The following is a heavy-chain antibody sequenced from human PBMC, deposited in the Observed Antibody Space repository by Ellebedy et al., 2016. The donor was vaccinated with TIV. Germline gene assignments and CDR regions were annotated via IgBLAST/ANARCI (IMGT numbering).Heavy chain of an antibody. CDR1: GFSFGSYW. J-gene: IGHJ5*02. D-gene: IGHD6-19*01. CDR2: ISGSGGST. CDR3: AREDSSGWYKFSS. Sequence: LSLTCAASGFSFGSYWMLWVRQPPGKGLEWVSAISGSGGSTYYADSVKGRFTISRDNSMDTLYLQMNSLGVEDTAVYYCAREDSSGWYKFSSWGQGTLVTVSS. V-gene: IGHV3-23*01.